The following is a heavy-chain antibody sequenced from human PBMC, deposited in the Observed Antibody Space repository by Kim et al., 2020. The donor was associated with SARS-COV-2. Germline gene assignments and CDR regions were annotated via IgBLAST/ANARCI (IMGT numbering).Heavy chain of an antibody. CDR1: GFTFSGSA. CDR3: TKATRYCSGGSCYSCGMDV. D-gene: IGHD2-15*01. V-gene: IGHV3-73*01. Sequence: GGSLRLSCAASGFTFSGSAMHWVRQASGKGLEWVGRIRSKANSYATAYAASVKGRFTISRDDSKNTAYLQMNSLKTEDTAVYYCTKATRYCSGGSCYSCGMDVWGQGTTVTVSS. J-gene: IGHJ6*02. CDR2: IRSKANSYAT.